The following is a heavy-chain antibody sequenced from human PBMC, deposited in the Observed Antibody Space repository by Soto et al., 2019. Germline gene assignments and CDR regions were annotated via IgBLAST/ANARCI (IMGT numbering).Heavy chain of an antibody. D-gene: IGHD3-3*01. Sequence: EVQLVESGGGLVKPGGSLRLSCAASGFTFSSYSMNWVRQAPGKGLEWVSSISSSSSYIYYADSVKGRFTISRDNAKNSLYLQMNSLRAEDTAVYYCARPHTSYYDFWSGYNYYFDYWGQGTLVTVSS. V-gene: IGHV3-21*01. CDR3: ARPHTSYYDFWSGYNYYFDY. CDR1: GFTFSSYS. CDR2: ISSSSSYI. J-gene: IGHJ4*02.